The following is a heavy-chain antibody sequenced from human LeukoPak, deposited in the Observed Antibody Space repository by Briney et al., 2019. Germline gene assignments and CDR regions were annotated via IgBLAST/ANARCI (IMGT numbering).Heavy chain of an antibody. J-gene: IGHJ5*02. D-gene: IGHD6-19*01. CDR2: INPNSGGT. CDR3: ARDQRWLVLGWLDP. V-gene: IGHV1-2*06. CDR1: GYTFTGYY. Sequence: ASVKVSCKASGYTFTGYYMHWVRQAPGQGLEGMGRINPNSGGTNYAQKFQGRVTMTRDTSISTAYMELSRLRSDDTSVYYCARDQRWLVLGWLDPWGQGTLVTVSS.